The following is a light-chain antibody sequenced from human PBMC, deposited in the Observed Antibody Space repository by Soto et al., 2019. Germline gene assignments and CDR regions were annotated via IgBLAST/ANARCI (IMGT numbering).Light chain of an antibody. CDR1: SSDFGGYIY. CDR3: TAFAGRNKLL. J-gene: IGLJ3*02. V-gene: IGLV2-8*01. CDR2: EVN. Sequence: QSALTQPPSASGSPGQSVTISCTGTSSDFGGYIYVSWYRQHPSKAPKLMIFEVNKWPSGVPDRFSGSKFGNTASLTVSGLQTEDGADYYGTAFAGRNKLLFGGGTKVTVL.